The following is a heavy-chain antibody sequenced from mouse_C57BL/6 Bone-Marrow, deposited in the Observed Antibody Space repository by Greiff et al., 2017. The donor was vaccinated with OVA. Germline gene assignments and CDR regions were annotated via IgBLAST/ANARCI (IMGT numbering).Heavy chain of an antibody. Sequence: QVQLQQPGAELVKPGASVKMSCKASGYTFTSYWITWVKQRPGQGLEWIGDIYPGSGSTNYNEKFKSKATLTVDTSSSTAYMQLSSLTSEDSAVYYCARHEIEWLRRGVYYAMDYWGQGTSVTVSS. CDR1: GYTFTSYW. CDR2: IYPGSGST. J-gene: IGHJ4*01. D-gene: IGHD2-2*01. CDR3: ARHEIEWLRRGVYYAMDY. V-gene: IGHV1-55*01.